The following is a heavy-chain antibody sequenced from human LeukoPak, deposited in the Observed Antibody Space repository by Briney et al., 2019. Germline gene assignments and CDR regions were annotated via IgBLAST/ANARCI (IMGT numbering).Heavy chain of an antibody. Sequence: GGSLRLSCAASGFTFSSYGMHWVRQAPGKGLEWVAVIRYDGSNKYYADSVKGRFTISRDNSKNTLYLQMNSLRAEDTAVYYCAREPVTFNNWFDPWGQGTLVTVSS. CDR2: IRYDGSNK. D-gene: IGHD2-21*02. CDR1: GFTFSSYG. CDR3: AREPVTFNNWFDP. J-gene: IGHJ5*02. V-gene: IGHV3-33*01.